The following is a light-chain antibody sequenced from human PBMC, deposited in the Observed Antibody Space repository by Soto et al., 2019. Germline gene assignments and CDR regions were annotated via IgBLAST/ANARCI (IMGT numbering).Light chain of an antibody. Sequence: QSALTQPASVSGSPGQSITVSCTGTSSDIGGYNYVSWYQQHPGKAPKLMVYEVTNRPSGVSDRFSGSKSGNTASLTISGRHADEEGSYYCCSSTRGSTLYVFGTGTKLTVL. CDR3: CSSTRGSTLYV. J-gene: IGLJ1*01. V-gene: IGLV2-14*03. CDR2: EVT. CDR1: SSDIGGYNY.